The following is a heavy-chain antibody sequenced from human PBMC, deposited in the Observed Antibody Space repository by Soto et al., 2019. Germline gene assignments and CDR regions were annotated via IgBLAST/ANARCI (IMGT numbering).Heavy chain of an antibody. J-gene: IGHJ6*02. CDR3: ARPRFRGMDV. V-gene: IGHV3-7*03. Sequence: EVQLVESGGGLVQPGWSLRLSCAASGFTFSNYLMSWVRQAPGKGLEWVANIKEDGNDRYYVDSVKGRFTISRDNAKNSRVLQMNSLSAEDKAIYYCARPRFRGMDVWGQGTKVTVSS. CDR2: IKEDGNDR. CDR1: GFTFSNYL. D-gene: IGHD3-10*01.